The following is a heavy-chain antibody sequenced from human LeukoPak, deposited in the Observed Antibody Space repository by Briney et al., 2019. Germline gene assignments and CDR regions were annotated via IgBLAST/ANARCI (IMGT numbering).Heavy chain of an antibody. V-gene: IGHV3-23*01. CDR1: GFIFRNYD. Sequence: RGSLRLSCAASGFIFRNYDMRWVRQAPGEGLEWVASISGSGGTTYYADSVKGRFTISRDNSKNTLYLHMYSLSAEDTALYYCAKDSALWGQGTLVTVSS. J-gene: IGHJ4*02. CDR3: AKDSAL. CDR2: ISGSGGTT. D-gene: IGHD3-10*01.